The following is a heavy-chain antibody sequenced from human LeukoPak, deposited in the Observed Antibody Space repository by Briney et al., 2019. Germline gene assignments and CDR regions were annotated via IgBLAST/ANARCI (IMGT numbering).Heavy chain of an antibody. D-gene: IGHD3-10*01. CDR1: GGTFSSYT. Sequence: SVKVSCKASGGTFSSYTIIWVRQAPGQGLEWMGRIIPILGIANYAQKFQGRVTITADKSTSTAYMELSSLRSEDTAVYYCAREWDYYGSGSYFSPYYYYYMDVWGKGTTVTVSS. J-gene: IGHJ6*03. CDR3: AREWDYYGSGSYFSPYYYYYMDV. CDR2: IIPILGIA. V-gene: IGHV1-69*04.